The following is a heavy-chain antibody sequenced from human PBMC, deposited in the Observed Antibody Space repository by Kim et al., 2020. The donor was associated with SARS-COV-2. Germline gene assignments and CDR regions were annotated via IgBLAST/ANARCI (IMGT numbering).Heavy chain of an antibody. J-gene: IGHJ4*02. Sequence: GGSLRLSCAASGFTFSSYAMHWVRQAPGKGLEWVAVISYDGSNKYYTDSVKGRFTISRDNSKNTLYLQMNSLRAEDTAVYYCARDKHGDRSFDYWGQGTLVTVSS. V-gene: IGHV3-30*04. CDR1: GFTFSSYA. D-gene: IGHD4-17*01. CDR2: ISYDGSNK. CDR3: ARDKHGDRSFDY.